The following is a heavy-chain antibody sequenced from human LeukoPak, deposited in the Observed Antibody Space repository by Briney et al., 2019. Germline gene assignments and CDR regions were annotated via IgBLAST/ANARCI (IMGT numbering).Heavy chain of an antibody. D-gene: IGHD2-2*01. Sequence: PGGSLRLSCAASGFTFSSYSMNWVRQAPGKGLEWVSSISSSSYIYYADSVKGRFTISRDNAKNSLYLQMNSLRAEDTAVYYCARERAAVVPAATMFSYYYYGMDVWGQGTTVTVSS. CDR3: ARERAAVVPAATMFSYYYYGMDV. CDR1: GFTFSSYS. CDR2: ISSSSYI. J-gene: IGHJ6*02. V-gene: IGHV3-21*01.